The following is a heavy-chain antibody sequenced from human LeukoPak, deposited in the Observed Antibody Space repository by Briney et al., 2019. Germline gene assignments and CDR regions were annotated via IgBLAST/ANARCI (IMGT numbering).Heavy chain of an antibody. J-gene: IGHJ6*02. CDR3: AKGHVSYYYYGMDV. D-gene: IGHD3-16*01. Sequence: GASLRLSCAASGFTFSSYAMSWVRQAPGKGLEWVSAFSGSGGSTYYADSVKVRFTISKDNSKNTLYLQMISVRAEDAAVYYCAKGHVSYYYYGMDVWGQGTTVTVSS. CDR2: FSGSGGST. CDR1: GFTFSSYA. V-gene: IGHV3-23*01.